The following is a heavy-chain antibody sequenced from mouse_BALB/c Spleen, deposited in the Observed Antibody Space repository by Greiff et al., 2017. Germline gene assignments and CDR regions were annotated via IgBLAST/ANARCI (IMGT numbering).Heavy chain of an antibody. J-gene: IGHJ4*01. CDR1: GYTFSSYW. Sequence: LVESGAELMKPGASVKISCKATGYTFSSYWIEWVKQRPGHGLEWIGEILPGSGSTNYNEKFKGKATFTADTSSNTAYMQLSSLTSEDSAVYYCARWKYYGSSPLYAMDYWGQGTSVTVSS. V-gene: IGHV1-9*01. CDR2: ILPGSGST. D-gene: IGHD1-1*01. CDR3: ARWKYYGSSPLYAMDY.